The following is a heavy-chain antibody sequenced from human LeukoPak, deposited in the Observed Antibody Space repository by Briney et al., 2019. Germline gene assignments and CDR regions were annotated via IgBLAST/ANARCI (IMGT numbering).Heavy chain of an antibody. CDR2: IDYSGRT. CDR3: ARRGSGKDWFDP. CDR1: GGSISSSEYY. D-gene: IGHD3-16*01. Sequence: ETLSLTCIVSGGSISSSEYYWGWIRQPPGKGLEWIASIDYSGRTYYNVSLKSRVTISVDTSKNQFSLQLSSVTAADTAVFYCARRGSGKDWFDPWGQGTLVTVSS. J-gene: IGHJ5*02. V-gene: IGHV4-39*01.